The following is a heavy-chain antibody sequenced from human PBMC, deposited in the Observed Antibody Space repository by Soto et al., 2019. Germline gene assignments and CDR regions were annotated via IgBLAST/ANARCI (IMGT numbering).Heavy chain of an antibody. CDR1: GGSINTFY. J-gene: IGHJ4*02. CDR2: IFSGGST. D-gene: IGHD5-12*01. Sequence: SETLSLTCTVSGGSINTFYWSWVRQPAGKGLEWIGRIFSGGSTSFNPSLESRVAMSVDTSKNHFSLNLSSVTAADMAVYYCAREGSYSAYNFAHGIQLWSFDFWGQGALVTVSS. V-gene: IGHV4-4*07. CDR3: AREGSYSAYNFAHGIQLWSFDF.